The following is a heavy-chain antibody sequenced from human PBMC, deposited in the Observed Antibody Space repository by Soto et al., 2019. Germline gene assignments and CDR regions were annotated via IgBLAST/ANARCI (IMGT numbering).Heavy chain of an antibody. CDR3: AIFIRYGSPANWFDP. D-gene: IGHD4-17*01. J-gene: IGHJ5*02. V-gene: IGHV4-31*03. CDR1: GGSISSGGYY. Sequence: SETLSLTCTVSGGSISSGGYYWSWIRQHPGKGLEWIGYIYYSGSTYYNPSLKSRVTISVDTSKNQFSLKLSSVTAADTAVYYCAIFIRYGSPANWFDPWGQGTLVPVSS. CDR2: IYYSGST.